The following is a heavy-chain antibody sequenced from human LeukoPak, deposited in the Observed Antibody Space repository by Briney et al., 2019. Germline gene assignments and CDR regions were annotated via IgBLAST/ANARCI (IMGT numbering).Heavy chain of an antibody. CDR1: GFNFDDYA. D-gene: IGHD5-24*01. V-gene: IGHV3-9*01. J-gene: IGHJ2*01. CDR2: INWKTGNG. Sequence: GGSLRLSCAVSGFNFDDYAMHWVRQAPGRDLEWVSGINWKTGNGIYADSVKGRFTISRDNAKNSLYLQMGSLRAEDTALYYCTRRAARWQFDLWGRGTLLTVSS. CDR3: TRRAARWQFDL.